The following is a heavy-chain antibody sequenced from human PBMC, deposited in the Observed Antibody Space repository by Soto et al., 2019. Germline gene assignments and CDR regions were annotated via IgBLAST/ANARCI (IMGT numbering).Heavy chain of an antibody. V-gene: IGHV4-59*08. D-gene: IGHD4-17*01. CDR2: IYYSGST. Sequence: PSETLSLTCTVSGGSISSYYWSWIRQPPGKGLEWIGYIYYSGSTNYNPSLKSRVTISVDTSKNQFSLKLSSVTAADTAVYYCARKGYGDWHFDYWGQGTLVTVSS. CDR1: GGSISSYY. J-gene: IGHJ4*02. CDR3: ARKGYGDWHFDY.